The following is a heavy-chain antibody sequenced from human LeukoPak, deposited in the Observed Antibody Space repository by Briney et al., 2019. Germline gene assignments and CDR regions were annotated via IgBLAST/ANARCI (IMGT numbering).Heavy chain of an antibody. Sequence: SETLSLTCTVSGGSISSYYWSWLRQPPGKGLEGIGYIYYSGSTNYNPSLKSRVTISVDTSKNQFSLKLSSVTAADTAVYYCARRAPYSYEWSTLDYWGQGTLVTVSS. CDR3: ARRAPYSYEWSTLDY. J-gene: IGHJ4*02. CDR1: GGSISSYY. CDR2: IYYSGST. D-gene: IGHD5-18*01. V-gene: IGHV4-59*08.